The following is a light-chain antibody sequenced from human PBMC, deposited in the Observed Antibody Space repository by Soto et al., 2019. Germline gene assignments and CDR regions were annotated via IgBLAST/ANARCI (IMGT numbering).Light chain of an antibody. V-gene: IGKV3-20*01. CDR3: QQYGSSPRT. J-gene: IGKJ1*01. Sequence: EIVLTQSPGTLSLSPGERATLSCRASQSISISSLAWYQQKPGQAPRLLIYGASIRATGIPDRFSGSGFGTDFTLTISRLEPEDFAVYYCQQYGSSPRTFGQGTKVDIK. CDR2: GAS. CDR1: QSISISS.